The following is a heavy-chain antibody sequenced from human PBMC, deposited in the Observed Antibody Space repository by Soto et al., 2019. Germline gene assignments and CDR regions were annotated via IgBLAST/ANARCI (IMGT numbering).Heavy chain of an antibody. V-gene: IGHV3-23*01. J-gene: IGHJ6*02. CDR2: ISGSGGST. CDR1: GFTFSSYA. D-gene: IGHD6-19*01. Sequence: PGGSLRLSCAASGFTFSSYAMSWVRQAPGKGLEWVSAISGSGGSTYYADSVKGRFTISRDNSKNTLYLQMNSLRADDTAVYYCAKGRVRDFNYYYAMDVWGQGTMVTVSS. CDR3: AKGRVRDFNYYYAMDV.